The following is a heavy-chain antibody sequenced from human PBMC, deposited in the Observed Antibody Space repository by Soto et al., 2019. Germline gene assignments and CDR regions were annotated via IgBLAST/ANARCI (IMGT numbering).Heavy chain of an antibody. CDR3: AKGGNYDSSAPRN. V-gene: IGHV3-23*01. J-gene: IGHJ4*02. CDR2: ISGSGGST. CDR1: GFTFSSYA. D-gene: IGHD3-22*01. Sequence: GESLKISCAASGFTFSSYAMSWVRQAPGKGLEWVSAISGSGGSTYYADSVKGRFTISRDNSKNTLYLQMNSLRAEDTAVYYCAKGGNYDSSAPRNWGQGTLVTVSS.